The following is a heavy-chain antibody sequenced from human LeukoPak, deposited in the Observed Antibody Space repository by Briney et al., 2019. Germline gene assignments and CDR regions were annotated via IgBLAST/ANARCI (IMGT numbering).Heavy chain of an antibody. Sequence: ASVKVSCKASGYTFTSYAMNWVRQAPGQGLEWMGWINTNTGNPTYAQGFTGRFVFSLDTSVSTAYLQISSLKAEDAAVYYCARDWQGIAVAGFFDYWGQGTLVTVSS. CDR1: GYTFTSYA. CDR3: ARDWQGIAVAGFFDY. J-gene: IGHJ4*02. V-gene: IGHV7-4-1*02. CDR2: INTNTGNP. D-gene: IGHD6-19*01.